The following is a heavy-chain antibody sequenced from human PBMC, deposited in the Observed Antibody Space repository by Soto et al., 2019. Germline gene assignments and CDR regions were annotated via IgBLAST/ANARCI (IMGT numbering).Heavy chain of an antibody. CDR2: ISYDGSNK. Sequence: QVQLVESGGGVVQPGRSLRLSCAASGFTFSSYAMHWVRQAPGKGLEWVAVISYDGSNKYYADSVKGRFTISRDNSKNTLYLQMNSLRAEDTAVYYCARETALYGMGVWGQGTTVTVSS. J-gene: IGHJ6*02. CDR3: ARETALYGMGV. CDR1: GFTFSSYA. V-gene: IGHV3-30-3*01.